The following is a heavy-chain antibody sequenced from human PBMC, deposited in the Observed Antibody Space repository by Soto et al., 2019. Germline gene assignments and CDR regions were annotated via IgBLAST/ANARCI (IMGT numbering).Heavy chain of an antibody. CDR3: ARDSKDDSSGYYAGFDY. Sequence: QVQLVESGGGVVQPGRSLRLSCAVSGFTFSSYGMNWVRQAPGKGLEWVAAIYYDGSNKYYADSVRGRFTISRDNFKNTLYLHMNSLRAEDTAVYYCARDSKDDSSGYYAGFDYWVQGTLVTVSS. J-gene: IGHJ4*02. D-gene: IGHD3-22*01. V-gene: IGHV3-33*01. CDR2: IYYDGSNK. CDR1: GFTFSSYG.